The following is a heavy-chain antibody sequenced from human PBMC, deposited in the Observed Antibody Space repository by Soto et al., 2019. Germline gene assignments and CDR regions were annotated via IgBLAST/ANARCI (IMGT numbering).Heavy chain of an antibody. D-gene: IGHD6-13*01. CDR3: ARVPPVAAAGPFDY. V-gene: IGHV1-3*05. Sequence: QVQLVQSGAEEKKPGASVKVSCKASGYTFTSYAMHWVRQAPGQRLEWMGWINAGNGNTKYSQKFQGRVTITRDTSASTAYMELSSLRSEDTAVYYCARVPPVAAAGPFDYWGQGTLVTVSS. CDR1: GYTFTSYA. CDR2: INAGNGNT. J-gene: IGHJ4*02.